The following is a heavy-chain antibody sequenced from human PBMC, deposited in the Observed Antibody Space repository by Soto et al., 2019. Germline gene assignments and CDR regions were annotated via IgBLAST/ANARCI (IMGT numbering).Heavy chain of an antibody. V-gene: IGHV3-48*03. J-gene: IGHJ6*02. Sequence: PGGSLRLSCAASGFTFSSYEMNWVRQAPGKGLEWVSYISSSGSTIYYADSVKGRFTISRDNAKNSLYLQMNSLRAEDTAVYYCARAPRYYYDSSGLYYGMDVWGQGTTVTVSS. CDR3: ARAPRYYYDSSGLYYGMDV. D-gene: IGHD3-22*01. CDR2: ISSSGSTI. CDR1: GFTFSSYE.